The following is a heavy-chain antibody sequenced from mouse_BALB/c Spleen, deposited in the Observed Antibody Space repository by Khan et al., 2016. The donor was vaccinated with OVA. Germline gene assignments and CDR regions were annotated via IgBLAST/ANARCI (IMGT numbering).Heavy chain of an antibody. CDR3: ARVYGGDFDY. J-gene: IGHJ2*01. D-gene: IGHD2-10*02. CDR1: GYSITSDYA. CDR2: ISYSGNT. Sequence: EVQLQESGPGLVKPFQSLSLTCTVTGYSITSDYAWNWIRQFPGNKLEWMGYISYSGNTNYNPSLKSRISVTRDTSKNQFFLQLNSVTTEDTATYYCARVYGGDFDYWGQGTTLTVSS. V-gene: IGHV3-2*02.